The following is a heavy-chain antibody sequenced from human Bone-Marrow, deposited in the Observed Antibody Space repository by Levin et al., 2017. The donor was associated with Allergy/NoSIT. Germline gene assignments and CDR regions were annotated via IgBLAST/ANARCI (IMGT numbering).Heavy chain of an antibody. J-gene: IGHJ4*02. Sequence: ASVKVSCKTSGYIFTSFDIIWVRQATGQGLEWMGWMNPSSTNTGYSQRFQGRVTMTATTSIKTAYMELSSLTSEDTALYVCARAVRGHLLADFWGQGTQVTVSS. CDR3: ARAVRGHLLADF. V-gene: IGHV1-8*01. CDR1: GYIFTSFD. D-gene: IGHD3-10*01. CDR2: MNPSSTNT.